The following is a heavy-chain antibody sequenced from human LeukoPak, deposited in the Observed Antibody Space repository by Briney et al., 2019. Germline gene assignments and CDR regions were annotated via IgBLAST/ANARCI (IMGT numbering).Heavy chain of an antibody. CDR3: ARGSGPDYFDY. Sequence: PSETLSLTCIVSGGSISSYYWSWIRQPPGKGLEWIGYINYGGSTNYNPSLKSRGTISVDTSKNEFSLKLSSVTAADTAVYYCARGSGPDYFDYWGQGTLVTVST. J-gene: IGHJ4*02. CDR1: GGSISSYY. D-gene: IGHD1-14*01. CDR2: INYGGST. V-gene: IGHV4-59*08.